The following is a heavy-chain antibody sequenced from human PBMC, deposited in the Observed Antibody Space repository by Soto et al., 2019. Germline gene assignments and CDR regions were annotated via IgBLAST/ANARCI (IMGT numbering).Heavy chain of an antibody. CDR2: IWYDGSDK. CDR1: GFIFKNYG. J-gene: IGHJ5*02. Sequence: QVQLVESGGGVVQPGRSLRLSCAASGFIFKNYGMHWVRQAPGKGLDWVATIWYDGSDKYYGDSVKGRFIISRDDSENTLYLQMNSLRVDDTAVYYCARDMGWFAPWGQGTLVTVSS. CDR3: ARDMGWFAP. V-gene: IGHV3-33*01.